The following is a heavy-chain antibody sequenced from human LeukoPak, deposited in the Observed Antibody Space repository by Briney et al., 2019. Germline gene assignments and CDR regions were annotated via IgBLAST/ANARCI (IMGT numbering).Heavy chain of an antibody. CDR2: INPNSGGT. Sequence: ASVKVSCKAPGYTFTGYYMHWVRQAPGQGLEWMGWINPNSGGTNYAQKFQGRVTMTRDTSISTAYMELSRLRSDDTAVYYCASRGSIFGVGEFDYWGQGTLVTVSS. D-gene: IGHD3-3*01. V-gene: IGHV1-2*02. J-gene: IGHJ4*02. CDR3: ASRGSIFGVGEFDY. CDR1: GYTFTGYY.